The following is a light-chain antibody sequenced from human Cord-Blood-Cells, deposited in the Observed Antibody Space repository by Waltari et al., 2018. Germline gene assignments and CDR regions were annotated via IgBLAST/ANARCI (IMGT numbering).Light chain of an antibody. J-gene: IGLJ2*01. CDR2: EDN. Sequence: HSVSESPGKTVTISCPGSSGSIASNYVQWYQQRPGSAPTTVIYEDNQRPSGVPDRFSGSIDSSSNSASLTISGLKTEDEADYYCQSYDSSNVVFGGGTKLTVL. CDR1: SGSIASNY. V-gene: IGLV6-57*02. CDR3: QSYDSSNVV.